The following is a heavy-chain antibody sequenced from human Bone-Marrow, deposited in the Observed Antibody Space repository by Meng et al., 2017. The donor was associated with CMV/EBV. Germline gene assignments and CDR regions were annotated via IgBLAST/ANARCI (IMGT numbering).Heavy chain of an antibody. Sequence: GESLKISCAASGFNFSSYAMIWVRQAPGQGLEWVSGISGSGDSTYYADSVKGRFTISRDNSKNTLYLQMSSLRDEATAVYSFAKVGFQLLSFDYWGQGTLVTVSS. CDR3: AKVGFQLLSFDY. V-gene: IGHV3-23*01. D-gene: IGHD2-2*01. CDR2: ISGSGDST. J-gene: IGHJ4*02. CDR1: GFNFSSYA.